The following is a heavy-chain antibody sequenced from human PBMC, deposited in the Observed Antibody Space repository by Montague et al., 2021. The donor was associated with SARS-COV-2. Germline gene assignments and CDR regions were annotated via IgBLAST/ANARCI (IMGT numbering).Heavy chain of an antibody. J-gene: IGHJ4*02. V-gene: IGHV4-39*02. Sequence: SETLSLTCTVSGASISRSDYYWAWIRQPPGKGLELIGSIHYIGNTYYNPSLQSPVTISVDTSKNQFSLKLSSVTAADTAVYYCARERYSSSGYYRFGNPIDYWGQGTLVTVSS. CDR1: GASISRSDYY. CDR3: ARERYSSSGYYRFGNPIDY. CDR2: IHYIGNT. D-gene: IGHD6-13*01.